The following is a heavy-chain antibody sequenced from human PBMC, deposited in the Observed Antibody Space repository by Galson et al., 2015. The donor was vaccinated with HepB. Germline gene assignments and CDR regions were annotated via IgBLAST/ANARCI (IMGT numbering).Heavy chain of an antibody. Sequence: SVKVSCKAPGVTFSNYAFSWVRQAPGQGLEWMGGITPIFGTTNYAQKFQGRVTITADKSTTTAYMELSSLRSEDTAVYYCARVSPRDYPSHYYYGMDVWGQGTTVIVSS. J-gene: IGHJ6*02. CDR1: GVTFSNYA. CDR2: ITPIFGTT. V-gene: IGHV1-69*06. CDR3: ARVSPRDYPSHYYYGMDV. D-gene: IGHD4-17*01.